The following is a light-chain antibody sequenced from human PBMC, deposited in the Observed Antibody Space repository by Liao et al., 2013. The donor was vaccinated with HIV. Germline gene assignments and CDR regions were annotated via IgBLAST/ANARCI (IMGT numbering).Light chain of an antibody. CDR2: EDT. V-gene: IGLV3-1*01. J-gene: IGLJ1*01. CDR3: QVWDSFSTFV. CDR1: KLGDKY. Sequence: SYELTQPPSVSVSPGQTATVTCSGDKLGDKYVSWYQQRPGQSPVLVIYEDTKRPSGIPERFSGSNSGNTATLTIRGTQATDEAEYYCQVWDSFSTFVFGSGTQVTVL.